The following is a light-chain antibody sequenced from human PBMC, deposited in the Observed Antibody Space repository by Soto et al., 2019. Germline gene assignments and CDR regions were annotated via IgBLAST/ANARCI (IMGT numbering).Light chain of an antibody. Sequence: DIQMTQSPSTLSASVGDRVTITCRASQSISDSLAWYQQKPGKAPKVLIYESSLLQSGVPSRFSGSGSGTDFTLTISSLQPEDFATYYCQHFKSFPITFGQGTRLEIK. CDR2: ESS. V-gene: IGKV1-5*01. CDR1: QSISDS. J-gene: IGKJ5*01. CDR3: QHFKSFPIT.